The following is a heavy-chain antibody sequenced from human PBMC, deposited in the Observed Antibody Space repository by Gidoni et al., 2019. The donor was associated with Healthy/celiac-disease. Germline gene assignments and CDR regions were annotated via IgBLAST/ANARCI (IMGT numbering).Heavy chain of an antibody. J-gene: IGHJ5*02. CDR2: INSDGSST. CDR3: ARRGPNWGFDP. V-gene: IGHV3-74*01. CDR1: GFTFSSYW. Sequence: EVQLVECGGGLVQPGGSLRLSCAASGFTFSSYWMHWIRQAPGKGLVGVSRINSDGSSTSYADSVKGRFTISRDNAKNTLYLQMNSLRAEDTAVYYCARRGPNWGFDPWGQGTLVTVSS. D-gene: IGHD1-1*01.